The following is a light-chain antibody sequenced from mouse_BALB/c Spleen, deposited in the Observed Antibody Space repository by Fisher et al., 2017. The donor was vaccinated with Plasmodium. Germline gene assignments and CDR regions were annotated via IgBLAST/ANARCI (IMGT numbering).Light chain of an antibody. V-gene: IGKV5-43*01. J-gene: IGKJ5*01. CDR2: YAS. Sequence: DIVITQSPATLSVTPGDSVSLSCRASQFISNNLHWYQQKSLESPRLLIKYASQSISGIPSRFSGSGSGTDFTLNINSVETEDFGRYFCQQSNSWPLTFGAGTKLELK. CDR1: QFISNN. CDR3: QQSNSWPLT.